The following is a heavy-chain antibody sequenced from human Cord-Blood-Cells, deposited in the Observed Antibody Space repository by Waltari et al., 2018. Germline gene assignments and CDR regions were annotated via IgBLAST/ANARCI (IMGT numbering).Heavy chain of an antibody. Sequence: EVQLVESGGGLIQPGGYLRLSCAAYGFTVSSIYMSWVRKAPGKGLEWVSVIYSGGSTYYADSVKGRFTISRDNSKNTLYLQMNSLRAEDTAVYYCATANFDYWGQGTLVTVSS. CDR2: IYSGGST. V-gene: IGHV3-53*01. J-gene: IGHJ4*02. CDR1: GFTVSSIY. CDR3: ATANFDY. D-gene: IGHD1-1*01.